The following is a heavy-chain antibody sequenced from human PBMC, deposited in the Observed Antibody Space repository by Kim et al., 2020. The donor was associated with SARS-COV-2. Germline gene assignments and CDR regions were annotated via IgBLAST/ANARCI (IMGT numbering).Heavy chain of an antibody. CDR2: IYSGDKT. J-gene: IGHJ4*02. V-gene: IGHV3-66*01. CDR3: ATNLAAAGVV. CDR1: GFTVSSNY. D-gene: IGHD6-13*01. Sequence: WGSLRLSCAASGFTVSSNYMSWLRQAPGKGLEWLSVIYSGDKTYYVESVKGRLTISRDNSKNTLYLQMSSLRVEDTAVYYCATNLAAAGVVWGQGTLVTV.